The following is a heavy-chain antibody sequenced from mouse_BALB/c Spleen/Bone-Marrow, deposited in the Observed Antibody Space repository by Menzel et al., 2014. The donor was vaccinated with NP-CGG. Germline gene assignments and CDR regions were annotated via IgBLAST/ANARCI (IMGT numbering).Heavy chain of an antibody. CDR1: GFTFSSYT. J-gene: IGHJ4*01. Sequence: DVHLVESGGGLVKPGGSLKLSCAASGFTFSSYTMSWVRQTPEKRLEWVATISSVGIYTYYPDSVKGRFTISRDNAKNTLYLQMSSLKSEDTAMYYCTRVLYEVYSYYARDYWGQGTSVTVSS. CDR3: TRVLYEVYSYYARDY. CDR2: ISSVGIYT. V-gene: IGHV5-6-4*01. D-gene: IGHD2-3*01.